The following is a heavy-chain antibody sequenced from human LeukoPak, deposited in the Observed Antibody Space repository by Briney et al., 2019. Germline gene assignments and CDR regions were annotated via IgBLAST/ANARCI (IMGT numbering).Heavy chain of an antibody. D-gene: IGHD1-1*01. CDR2: IKQDGSEK. J-gene: IGHJ4*02. V-gene: IGHV3-7*01. CDR1: GSTFSSYW. CDR3: ARGGSGNWNAPFDY. Sequence: GGSLRLSCAASGSTFSSYWMSWVRQAPGKGLEWVANIKQDGSEKYYVDSVKGRFTISRDNAKNSLYLQMNSLRAEDTAVYYCARGGSGNWNAPFDYWGQGTLVTVSS.